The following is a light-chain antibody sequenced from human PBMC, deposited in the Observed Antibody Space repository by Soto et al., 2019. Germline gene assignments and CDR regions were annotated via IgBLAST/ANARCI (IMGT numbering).Light chain of an antibody. Sequence: QSVLTQPPSASGSPGQSVSISCTGTSSDVGGFNYVSWYQQHPGKAPKLMIHEISKRPSGVPDRFSGSKSGNTASLTVSGLQAEDEADYYCSSYAGSNSYVVFGGGTKLTVL. J-gene: IGLJ2*01. V-gene: IGLV2-8*01. CDR1: SSDVGGFNY. CDR3: SSYAGSNSYVV. CDR2: EIS.